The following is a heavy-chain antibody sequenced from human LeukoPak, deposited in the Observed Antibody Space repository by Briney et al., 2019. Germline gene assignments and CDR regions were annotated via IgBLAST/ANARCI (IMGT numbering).Heavy chain of an antibody. Sequence: PGGSLRLSCAASGFTFSSYAMTWVRQAPGKGLEWVSSISGSGGTTYYADSVKGRFTISRDSSKNMLYLHMNRLRAKDTAVYYCAKSPYFYNSGRSVDVWGKGTTVTVSS. J-gene: IGHJ6*04. CDR3: AKSPYFYNSGRSVDV. CDR1: GFTFSSYA. CDR2: ISGSGGTT. V-gene: IGHV3-23*01. D-gene: IGHD3-10*01.